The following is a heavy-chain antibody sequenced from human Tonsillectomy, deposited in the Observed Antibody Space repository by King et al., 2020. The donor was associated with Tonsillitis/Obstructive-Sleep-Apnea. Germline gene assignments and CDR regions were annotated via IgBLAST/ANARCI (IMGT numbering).Heavy chain of an antibody. V-gene: IGHV1-18*01. J-gene: IGHJ3*02. CDR3: ARDVYDSTDTFDI. CDR1: DYTFTSCG. D-gene: IGHD3-22*01. Sequence: VQLVESGGEVKQPGASVKVSCKASDYTFTSCGISWVRQAPGQGLEWMGWISGYNGKIYYAQKFQGRVTMTTDTSTSTAYMELRSLRSDDTAVYYCARDVYDSTDTFDIWGQGTMVTVSS. CDR2: ISGYNGKI.